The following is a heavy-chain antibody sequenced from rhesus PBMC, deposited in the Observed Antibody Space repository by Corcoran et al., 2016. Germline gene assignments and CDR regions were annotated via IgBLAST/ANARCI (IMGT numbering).Heavy chain of an antibody. V-gene: IGHV3-8*01. Sequence: EVQLVESGGGLVQPGGSLRLSCTGSGFTFGRYYMYWVRQAPGKGLEWVSAINTGGGSTWYTDSVKGRVTISKENAKNTLYLQMDILRAEDTAVYYCARDLGYWGQGVLVTVSS. CDR2: INTGGGST. J-gene: IGHJ4*01. CDR3: ARDLGY. CDR1: GFTFGRYY.